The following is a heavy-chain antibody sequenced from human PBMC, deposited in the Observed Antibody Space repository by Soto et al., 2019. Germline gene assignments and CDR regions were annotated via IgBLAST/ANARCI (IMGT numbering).Heavy chain of an antibody. V-gene: IGHV4-31*01. Sequence: SETLSLTCTVSGGSISSGGYYWPWIRQHPGKGLEWIGYNYYSGITNYSPSFQGHVTISADKSISTAYLQWSSLKASDTAMYYCARSPYGSGHYYYYGMDVWGQGTTVTVSS. CDR1: GGSISSGGYY. CDR3: ARSPYGSGHYYYYGMDV. J-gene: IGHJ6*02. D-gene: IGHD3-10*01. CDR2: NYYSGIT.